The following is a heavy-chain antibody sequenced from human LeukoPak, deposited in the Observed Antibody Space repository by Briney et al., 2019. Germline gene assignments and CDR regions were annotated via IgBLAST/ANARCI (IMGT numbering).Heavy chain of an antibody. CDR1: GFTFSSYA. CDR3: ARAPAPSIAAAGTPINIFDY. V-gene: IGHV3-64*01. J-gene: IGHJ4*02. Sequence: GGSLRLSCAASGFTFSSYAMHWVRQAPGKGLEYVSAISSNGGSTYYANSVKGRFTISRDNSKNTLYLQMGSLRAEDMAVYYCARAPAPSIAAAGTPINIFDYWGQGTLVTVSS. D-gene: IGHD6-13*01. CDR2: ISSNGGST.